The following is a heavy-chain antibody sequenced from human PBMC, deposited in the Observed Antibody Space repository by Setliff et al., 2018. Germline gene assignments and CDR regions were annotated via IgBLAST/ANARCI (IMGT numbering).Heavy chain of an antibody. CDR2: ISSSSSYI. CDR1: GFTFSSYS. V-gene: IGHV3-21*01. J-gene: IGHJ3*02. D-gene: IGHD3-3*01. Sequence: PGGSLRLSCAASGFTFSSYSMNWVRQAPGKGLEWVSSISSSSSYIYYADSVKGRFTISRDNAKSSLYLQMNSLRAEDTAVYYCARGLKFTYYNFWSGYQDAFDIWGQGTMVTVSS. CDR3: ARGLKFTYYNFWSGYQDAFDI.